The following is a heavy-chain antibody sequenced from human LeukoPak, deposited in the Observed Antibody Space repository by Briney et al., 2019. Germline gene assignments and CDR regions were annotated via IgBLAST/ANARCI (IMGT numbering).Heavy chain of an antibody. D-gene: IGHD6-19*01. CDR1: GGSFSDYY. CDR3: ATSAWVAGPWLDP. V-gene: IGHV4-34*01. CDR2: INHSGAT. J-gene: IGHJ5*02. Sequence: LETLSLTCAVYGGSFSDYYWSWIRQPPGKGLEWIGEINHSGATNYNPSLKSRVTMSVDTSNNQFSLKLSSVTAADTAVFYCATSAWVAGPWLDPWGQGTLVTVSS.